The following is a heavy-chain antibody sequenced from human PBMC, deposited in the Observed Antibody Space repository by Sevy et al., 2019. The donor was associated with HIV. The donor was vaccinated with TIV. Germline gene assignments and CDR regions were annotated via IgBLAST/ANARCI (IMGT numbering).Heavy chain of an antibody. J-gene: IGHJ4*02. CDR3: ARGPRNLEWLLEYYFDY. V-gene: IGHV3-21*01. D-gene: IGHD3-3*01. CDR2: ISSSSSHI. Sequence: GGSLRLSCAASGFTFSSYSMNWVRQAPGKGLEWVSSISSSSSHIYYADSVKGRFTISRDNAKNSLYLQMNSLRAEDTAVYYCARGPRNLEWLLEYYFDYWGQGTLVTVSP. CDR1: GFTFSSYS.